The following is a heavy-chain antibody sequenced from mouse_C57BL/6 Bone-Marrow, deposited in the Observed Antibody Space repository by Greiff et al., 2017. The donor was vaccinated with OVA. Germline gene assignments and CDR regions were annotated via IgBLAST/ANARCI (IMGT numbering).Heavy chain of an antibody. CDR1: GYTFTSYW. CDR3: TRSYYGNPYAY. V-gene: IGHV1-5*01. CDR2: IYPGNSDT. J-gene: IGHJ3*01. D-gene: IGHD2-10*01. Sequence: EVKVVESGTVLARPGASVKMSCKTSGYTFTSYWMHWVKQRPGQGLEWIGAIYPGNSDTSYNQKFKGKAKLTAVTSASTAYMELSSLTNEHSAVYYCTRSYYGNPYAYWGQGTLVTVSA.